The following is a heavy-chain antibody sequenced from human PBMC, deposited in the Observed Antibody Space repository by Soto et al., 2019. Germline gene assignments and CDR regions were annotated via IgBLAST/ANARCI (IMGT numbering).Heavy chain of an antibody. Sequence: SETLSLTCTVSGESIRPYYWTWIRQPPGKGLEWIGYVYYSGSVNYKSSLKSRVTMSVDTSKNQFSLRLNSVTAADTAVYYCARVTYDSFTAYSYYFDYWGQGTLVTVSS. CDR3: ARVTYDSFTAYSYYFDY. CDR1: GESIRPYY. J-gene: IGHJ4*02. V-gene: IGHV4-59*01. D-gene: IGHD3-9*01. CDR2: VYYSGSV.